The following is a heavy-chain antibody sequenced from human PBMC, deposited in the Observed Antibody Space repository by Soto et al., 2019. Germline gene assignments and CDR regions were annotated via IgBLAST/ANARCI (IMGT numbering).Heavy chain of an antibody. CDR2: ILNEGGDQ. CDR1: GFTFSKYG. V-gene: IGHV3-33*05. J-gene: IGHJ3*02. D-gene: IGHD2-8*01. CDR3: ARDDDRPDNGLDM. Sequence: QVQLVESGGGVVQPGRSLRLSCAASGFTFSKYGMHWVRQAPGKGLEWVAVILNEGGDQRYGESVKGRFTISRDNSKNTLDLQINSLRVEDTAVYYCARDDDRPDNGLDMWGQGTRVTVSS.